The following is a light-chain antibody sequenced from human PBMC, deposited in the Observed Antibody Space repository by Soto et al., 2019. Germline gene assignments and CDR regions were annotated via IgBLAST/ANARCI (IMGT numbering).Light chain of an antibody. Sequence: QLVLTQSPSASASLGASVKLTCTLSSGHSSHAIAWHQLQPGKGPRYLMKLNNDGSHSKGDGIPDRFTGSSSGAERYLTISSLQSEDEADYYCQTWGSGSGVFGGGTQLTVL. J-gene: IGLJ7*01. V-gene: IGLV4-69*01. CDR3: QTWGSGSGV. CDR1: SGHSSHA. CDR2: LNNDGSH.